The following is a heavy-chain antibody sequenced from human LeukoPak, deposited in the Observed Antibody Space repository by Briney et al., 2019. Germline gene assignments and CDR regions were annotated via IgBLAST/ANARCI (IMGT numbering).Heavy chain of an antibody. Sequence: SETLSLTCTVSGGSISSYYWSWIRQPPGKGLEWIGYIYYSGSTNYNPSLKSRVTISVDTSKNQFSLKLSSVTAADTAVYYCARSFGVVINNWFDPWGQGNLVTVSS. CDR1: GGSISSYY. D-gene: IGHD3-3*01. J-gene: IGHJ5*02. CDR2: IYYSGST. CDR3: ARSFGVVINNWFDP. V-gene: IGHV4-59*01.